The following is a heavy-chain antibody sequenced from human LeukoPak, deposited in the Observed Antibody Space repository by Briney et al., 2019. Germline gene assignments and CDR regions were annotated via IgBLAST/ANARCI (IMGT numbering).Heavy chain of an antibody. CDR2: INHSGST. D-gene: IGHD1-7*01. V-gene: IGHV4-34*01. J-gene: IGHJ4*02. CDR1: GGSFSGYY. Sequence: SEPLSLTCAVYGGSFSGYYWRWIRQPPGKGLEGVGEINHSGSTNYNPSLKSRVPIPVNTSKNQSSLKLSSLTAADTAVYYCARGPGRRISITGTTRDYWGQGTMVSVSS. CDR3: ARGPGRRISITGTTRDY.